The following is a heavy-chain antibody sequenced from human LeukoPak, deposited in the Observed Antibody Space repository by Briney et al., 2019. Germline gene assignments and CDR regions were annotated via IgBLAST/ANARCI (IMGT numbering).Heavy chain of an antibody. D-gene: IGHD3-16*01. Sequence: SQTLSLTCTVSGGSLTSGDYYWNWVRQTPGKGLEWIGCIYDSGLTYFNPSLGSRLSMSVETSSNQFSLKLSSVTAADTAVYFCVRGAGYDYVWGKTYYFDHWGRGTLVTVSS. V-gene: IGHV4-30-4*01. J-gene: IGHJ4*02. CDR1: GGSLTSGDYY. CDR3: VRGAGYDYVWGKTYYFDH. CDR2: IYDSGLT.